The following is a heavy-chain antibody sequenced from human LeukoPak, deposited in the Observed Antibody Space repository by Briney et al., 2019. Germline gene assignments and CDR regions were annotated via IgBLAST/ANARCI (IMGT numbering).Heavy chain of an antibody. D-gene: IGHD4-17*01. CDR3: ARRTRHGDYLDY. CDR1: GGSISDYY. J-gene: IGHJ4*02. CDR2: IYYSGTT. V-gene: IGHV4-59*01. Sequence: SETLSLTCSVSGGSISDYYWSWIRQPPGKGLEWIGYIYYSGTTNYNPSLKSRVAISLDTSKNQFSLTLSSVTAADTAVYFCARRTRHGDYLDYWGQGTQLTVSS.